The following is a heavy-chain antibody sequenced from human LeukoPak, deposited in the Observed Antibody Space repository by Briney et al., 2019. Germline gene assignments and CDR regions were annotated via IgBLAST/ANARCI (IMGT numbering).Heavy chain of an antibody. D-gene: IGHD2-8*01. V-gene: IGHV4-34*01. J-gene: IGHJ4*02. CDR3: ARSGIEDIVLMVYAHFDY. CDR1: GGSFSGYY. CDR2: INHSGCT. Sequence: KPSETLSLTCAVYGGSFSGYYWSWIRQPPGKGLEWIGEINHSGCTNYNPSLKSRVTISVDTSNNQFSLKLSSVTAADTDVYYCARSGIEDIVLMVYAHFDYWGQGTLVTVSS.